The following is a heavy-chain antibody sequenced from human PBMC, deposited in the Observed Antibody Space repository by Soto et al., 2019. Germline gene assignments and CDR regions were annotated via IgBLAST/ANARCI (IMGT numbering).Heavy chain of an antibody. CDR1: GFTFSSYA. CDR2: ISYDGSNK. V-gene: IGHV3-30-3*01. Sequence: GGSLRLSCAASGFTFSSYAMHWVRQAPGKGLEWVAVISYDGSNKYYADSVKGRFTISRDNSKNTLYLQMNSLRAEDTAVYYCARDGLDPYYGSGTSYFDYWGQGTLVTVSS. J-gene: IGHJ4*02. CDR3: ARDGLDPYYGSGTSYFDY. D-gene: IGHD3-10*01.